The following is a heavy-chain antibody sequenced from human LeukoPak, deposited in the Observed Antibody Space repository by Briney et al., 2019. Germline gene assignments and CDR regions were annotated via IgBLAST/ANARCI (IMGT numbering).Heavy chain of an antibody. Sequence: GSLRLSCAVSGITLSNYGMSWVRQAPGKGLEWVAGLSGSGGGTNYADSVQGRFTISRDNPKNTLYLQMNSLRAEDAAVYFCAKRGVVIRVFLVGFHKEAYYFDSWGQGALVTVSS. CDR1: GITLSNYG. CDR2: LSGSGGGT. V-gene: IGHV3-23*01. CDR3: AKRGVVIRVFLVGFHKEAYYFDS. J-gene: IGHJ4*02. D-gene: IGHD3-10*01.